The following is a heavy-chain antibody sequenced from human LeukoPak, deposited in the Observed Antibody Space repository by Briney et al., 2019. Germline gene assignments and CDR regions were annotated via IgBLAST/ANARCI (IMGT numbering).Heavy chain of an antibody. V-gene: IGHV3-11*04. CDR1: GFTFSDYY. Sequence: GGSLRLSCAASGFTFSDYYMNWIRQAPGKGLEWVSYISSSSSTIYYADSVKGRFSISRDNAKNSLSLQMNSLRAEDTAVYYCARVVPYYYDSSGYDHRPYYMDVWGKGTTVTVSS. CDR3: ARVVPYYYDSSGYDHRPYYMDV. J-gene: IGHJ6*03. D-gene: IGHD3-22*01. CDR2: ISSSSSTI.